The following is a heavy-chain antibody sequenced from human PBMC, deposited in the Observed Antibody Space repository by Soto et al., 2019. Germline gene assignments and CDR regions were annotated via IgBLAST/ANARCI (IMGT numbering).Heavy chain of an antibody. D-gene: IGHD6-19*01. V-gene: IGHV4-4*02. CDR3: ARHIGVAGTRGFDY. CDR1: GGSISDNNW. J-gene: IGHJ4*02. Sequence: QVQLQESGPGLVKPSGTLSLTCAVSGGSISDNNWWSWVRQPPGRGLEWIEEIYQRGTTNYNPPLKSRATVSMDKPKNPISMVLSSVTAADSAVYYCARHIGVAGTRGFDYWGQGTLVTVSS. CDR2: IYQRGTT.